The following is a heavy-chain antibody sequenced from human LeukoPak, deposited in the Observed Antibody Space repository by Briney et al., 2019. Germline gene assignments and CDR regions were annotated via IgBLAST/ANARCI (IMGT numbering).Heavy chain of an antibody. CDR2: INPSGGST. V-gene: IGHV1-46*01. D-gene: IGHD3-22*01. Sequence: GASVKVSCKASGYTFTSYYMHWVRQAPGQGLEWMGIINPSGGSTSYAQKFQGRVTMTRDTSTSTVYMELSSLRSEDTAVYYCARDAGAYYYDSSEKGYYYYYGMDVWGQGTTVTVSS. CDR3: ARDAGAYYYDSSEKGYYYYYGMDV. CDR1: GYTFTSYY. J-gene: IGHJ6*02.